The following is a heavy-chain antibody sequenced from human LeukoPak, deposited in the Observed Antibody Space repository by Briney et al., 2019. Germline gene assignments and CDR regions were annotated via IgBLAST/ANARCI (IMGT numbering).Heavy chain of an antibody. V-gene: IGHV4-59*08. D-gene: IGHD3-22*01. CDR3: ARASHSYDINGWVPFDY. CDR1: GGSISSYY. Sequence: PSETLSLTCTVSGGSISSYYWSWIRQPPGKGLEWIGYIYYSGSTNYNPSLKSRVTISGDTSKNQFSLRLSSVTAADTAVYYCARASHSYDINGWVPFDYWGQGTLVTVSS. J-gene: IGHJ4*02. CDR2: IYYSGST.